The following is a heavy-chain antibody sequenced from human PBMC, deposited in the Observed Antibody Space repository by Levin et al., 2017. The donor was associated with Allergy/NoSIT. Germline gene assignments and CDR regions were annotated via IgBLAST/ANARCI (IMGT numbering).Heavy chain of an antibody. CDR1: GYSFTSYW. D-gene: IGHD1-1*01. V-gene: IGHV5-51*01. CDR2: IYPGDSDT. J-gene: IGHJ3*02. CDR3: ARTYIHDAFDI. Sequence: GGSLRLSCKGSGYSFTSYWIGWVRQMPGKGLEWMGIIYPGDSDTRYSPSFQGQVTISADKSISTAYLQWRSLKASDTAMYYCARTYIHDAFDIWGQGTMVTVSS.